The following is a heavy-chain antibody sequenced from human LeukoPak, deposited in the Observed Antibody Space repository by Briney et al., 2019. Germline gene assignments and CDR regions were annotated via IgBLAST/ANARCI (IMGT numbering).Heavy chain of an antibody. J-gene: IGHJ3*02. CDR1: GGSISSYY. Sequence: PSETLSLTCTVSGGSISSYYWSWIRQPPGKGLEWIGYIYYSGSTNYNPSLKSRVTISVDTSKNQFSLKLSPVTAADTAVYYCARDPSYYYGSGSYFDAFDIWGQGTMVTVPP. CDR3: ARDPSYYYGSGSYFDAFDI. CDR2: IYYSGST. D-gene: IGHD3-10*01. V-gene: IGHV4-59*01.